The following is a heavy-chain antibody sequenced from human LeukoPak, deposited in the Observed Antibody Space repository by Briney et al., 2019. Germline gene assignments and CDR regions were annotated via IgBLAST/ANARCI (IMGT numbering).Heavy chain of an antibody. J-gene: IGHJ4*02. CDR1: GFTFSDYD. D-gene: IGHD3-3*01. Sequence: PGGSLRLSCAACGFTFSDYDMHWVRQAPGKGLEWVAFIRSDGNKKSSADSVKGRFTISRDNAKNSLYLQMNSLRAEDTAVYYCATRGKEGYYDFWSGYYTGLGYFDYWGQGTLVTVSS. CDR2: IRSDGNKK. V-gene: IGHV3-30*02. CDR3: ATRGKEGYYDFWSGYYTGLGYFDY.